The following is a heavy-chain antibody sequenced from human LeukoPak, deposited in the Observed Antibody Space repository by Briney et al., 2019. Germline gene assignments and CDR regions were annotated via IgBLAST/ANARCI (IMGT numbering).Heavy chain of an antibody. CDR2: VYPGDSDT. CDR1: GYPFTIYW. D-gene: IGHD3-10*01. J-gene: IGHJ4*02. V-gene: IGHV5-51*01. Sequence: GESLNISGQGSGYPFTIYWIGWVRQTPGKGLEWLGIVYPGDSDTRYRPSFQGQVTISADQSISTAYLQWSNLKASDTAMYYCARLYYGSGSPFESWGQGTPVTVSS. CDR3: ARLYYGSGSPFES.